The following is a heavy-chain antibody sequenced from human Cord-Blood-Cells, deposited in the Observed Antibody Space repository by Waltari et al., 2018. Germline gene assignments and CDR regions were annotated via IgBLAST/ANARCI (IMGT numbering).Heavy chain of an antibody. V-gene: IGHV3-64*01. CDR2: ISSNGGST. D-gene: IGHD3-16*01. J-gene: IGHJ4*02. CDR3: ARGDGGFDY. Sequence: EVQLVESGGGLVQPGGSLGLSCAASGFPFSSYPMPWVRQAPGKGLEYVSAISSNGGSTYYANSVKCRFTISRDNSKNTLYLQMGSLRAEDMAVYYCARGDGGFDYWGQGTLVTVSS. CDR1: GFPFSSYP.